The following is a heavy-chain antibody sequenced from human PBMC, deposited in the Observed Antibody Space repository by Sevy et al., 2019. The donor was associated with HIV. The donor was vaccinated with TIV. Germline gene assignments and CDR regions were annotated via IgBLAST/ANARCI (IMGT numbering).Heavy chain of an antibody. CDR3: AKRRVQSGLSGGGANYGMDV. D-gene: IGHD2-8*02. CDR1: GFPFSSYA. J-gene: IGHJ6*02. CDR2: LIGGGRRT. Sequence: GSLKISCAASGFPFSSYAMSWVRQAPGRGLEWVSTLIGGGRRTYYADSVTGRFIISRDNSRNTLYLQMNSLRAEDTAIYYCAKRRVQSGLSGGGANYGMDVCGRGTTVTVSS. V-gene: IGHV3-23*01.